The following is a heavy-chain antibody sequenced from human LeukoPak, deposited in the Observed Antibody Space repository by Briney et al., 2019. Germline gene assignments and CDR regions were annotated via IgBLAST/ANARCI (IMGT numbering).Heavy chain of an antibody. J-gene: IGHJ4*02. CDR1: GFTFSSYG. V-gene: IGHV3-21*01. Sequence: GGSLRLSCAASGFTFSSYGMHWVRQAPGKGLEWVSSISSSSSYIYYADSVKGRFTISRDNSKNTLSLQMDSLRAEDTAVYYCAKELAYCGGDCYSSFDYWGQGTLVTVSS. CDR3: AKELAYCGGDCYSSFDY. D-gene: IGHD2-21*02. CDR2: ISSSSSYI.